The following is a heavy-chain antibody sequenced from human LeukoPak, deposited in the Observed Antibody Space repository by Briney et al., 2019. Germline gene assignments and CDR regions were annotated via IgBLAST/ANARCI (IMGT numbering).Heavy chain of an antibody. CDR2: ISYDGSDK. V-gene: IGHV3-30*03. Sequence: GGSLRLSCAASGFTFSSYGMHWVRQAPGKGLEWVAVISYDGSDKYYAGSVKGRFTISRHNSNNTLYLQMNSLRAEDTAVYYCARVSTGDWGQGTLVTVSS. D-gene: IGHD1-1*01. J-gene: IGHJ4*02. CDR3: ARVSTGD. CDR1: GFTFSSYG.